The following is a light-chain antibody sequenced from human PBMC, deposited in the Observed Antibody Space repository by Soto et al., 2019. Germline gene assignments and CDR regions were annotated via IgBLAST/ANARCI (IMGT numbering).Light chain of an antibody. J-gene: IGLJ1*01. CDR1: TSDVGGYNY. V-gene: IGLV2-14*01. CDR2: EVS. Sequence: QSVLTQPASVSGSPGQSIAISCTGTTSDVGGYNYVSWYQQHPGKVPKLLIHEVSNRPSGVSNRFSGSKSGNTASLTISGLQAEDEADYYCSSYAGSNNFVFGSGTKVTVL. CDR3: SSYAGSNNFV.